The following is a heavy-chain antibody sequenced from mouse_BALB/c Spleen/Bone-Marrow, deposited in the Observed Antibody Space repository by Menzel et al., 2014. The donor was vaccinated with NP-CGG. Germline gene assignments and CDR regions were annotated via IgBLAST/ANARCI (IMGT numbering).Heavy chain of an antibody. Sequence: EVQLQESGGGLVQPGGSLKLSCAASGFDFSRYWMSWVRQAPGKGLEWIGEINPDSSTINYTPSLKDKFIISRDNAKNSLFLQMSKVRSEDTALYYCARMHYYGYVAYWGPGTLVTVS. CDR1: GFDFSRYW. J-gene: IGHJ3*01. CDR2: INPDSSTI. V-gene: IGHV4-1*02. CDR3: ARMHYYGYVAY. D-gene: IGHD1-2*01.